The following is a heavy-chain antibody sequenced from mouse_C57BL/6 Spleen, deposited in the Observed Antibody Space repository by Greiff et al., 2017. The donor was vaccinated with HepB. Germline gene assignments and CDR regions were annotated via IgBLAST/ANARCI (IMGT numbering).Heavy chain of an antibody. CDR3: AREGDGSSFAY. Sequence: EVQLVESGGGLVKPGGSLKLSCAASGFTFSSYTMSWVRQTPEKRLEWVATISGGGGNTYYPDSVKGRFTISRDNAKNTLYLQMSSLRSEDTALYYCAREGDGSSFAYWGQGTLVTVSA. CDR1: GFTFSSYT. D-gene: IGHD2-3*01. J-gene: IGHJ3*01. CDR2: ISGGGGNT. V-gene: IGHV5-9*01.